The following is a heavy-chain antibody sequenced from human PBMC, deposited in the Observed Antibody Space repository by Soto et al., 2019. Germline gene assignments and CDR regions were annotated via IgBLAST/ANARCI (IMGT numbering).Heavy chain of an antibody. D-gene: IGHD2-15*01. J-gene: IGHJ4*02. Sequence: SETLSLTCTVSGGSIYRSGYYWGWIRQPPGRGLEWIGNIDYNGVTYSNPSLKSRVTISRDTSKNQFSLKLTSVTAADTALYYCGKVLVGDTGHTHSDSWGPGTLVTVSS. CDR1: GGSIYRSGYY. CDR2: IDYNGVT. CDR3: GKVLVGDTGHTHSDS. V-gene: IGHV4-39*01.